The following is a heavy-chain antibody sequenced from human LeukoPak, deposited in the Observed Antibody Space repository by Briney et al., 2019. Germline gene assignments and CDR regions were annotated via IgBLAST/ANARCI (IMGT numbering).Heavy chain of an antibody. CDR2: IRYNGNNQ. Sequence: PGGSLRLSCAASGFTFNNYGMHWVRQAPGKGLEWVAFIRYNGNNQYYADSVKGRFTISRDNSKNTLYLQMNSLRAEDTAVYYCARAGTSSSWYASQDYWGQGTLVTVSS. D-gene: IGHD6-13*01. CDR3: ARAGTSSSWYASQDY. CDR1: GFTFNNYG. V-gene: IGHV3-30*02. J-gene: IGHJ4*02.